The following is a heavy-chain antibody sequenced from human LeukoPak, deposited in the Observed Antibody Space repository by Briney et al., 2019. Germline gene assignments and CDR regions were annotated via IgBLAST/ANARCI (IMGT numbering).Heavy chain of an antibody. CDR3: ARQFGYSYGGDY. V-gene: IGHV4-39*01. CDR2: IYYSEST. J-gene: IGHJ4*02. Sequence: PSETLSLTCTVSGVSISSSSYLWRWIRQPLGKGLEWIGSIYYSESTYYNQAIKSRITIYVDRSTNQFSLKLSSVAAADTAVYYCARQFGYSYGGDYWGQGTLVTVSS. D-gene: IGHD5-18*01. CDR1: GVSISSSSYL.